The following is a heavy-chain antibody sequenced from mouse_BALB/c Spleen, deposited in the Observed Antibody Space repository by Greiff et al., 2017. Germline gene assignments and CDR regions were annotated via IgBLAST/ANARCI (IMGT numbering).Heavy chain of an antibody. V-gene: IGHV1-7*01. J-gene: IGHJ2*01. CDR3: ARGYYGY. CDR1: GYTFTSYW. Sequence: QVHVKQSGAELAKPGASVKMSCKASGYTFTSYWMHWVKQRPGQGLEWIGYINPSTGYTEYNQKFKDKATLTADKSSSTAYMQLSSLTSEDSAVYYCARGYYGYWGQGTTLTVSS. CDR2: INPSTGYT. D-gene: IGHD1-1*02.